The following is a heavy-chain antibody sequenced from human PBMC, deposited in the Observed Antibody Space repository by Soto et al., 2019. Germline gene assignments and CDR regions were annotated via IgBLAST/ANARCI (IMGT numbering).Heavy chain of an antibody. D-gene: IGHD3-3*01. J-gene: IGHJ5*02. Sequence: SETLSLTCTVSGGSISSGGYYWSWIRQHPGKGLEWIGYIYYSGSTCYNPSLKSRVTISVDTSKNQFSLKLSSVTAADTAVYYCARDGPTILGVPRRRVSSFEPWGQGTLVTVSS. V-gene: IGHV4-31*03. CDR3: ARDGPTILGVPRRRVSSFEP. CDR1: GGSISSGGYY. CDR2: IYYSGST.